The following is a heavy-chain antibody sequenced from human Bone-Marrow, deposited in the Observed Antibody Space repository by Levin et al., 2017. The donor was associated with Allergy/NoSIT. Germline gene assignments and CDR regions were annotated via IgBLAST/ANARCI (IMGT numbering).Heavy chain of an antibody. V-gene: IGHV3-30*03. CDR3: AIPRGGDCFGY. CDR1: GFTFSAYA. Sequence: QPGGSLRLSCAASGFTFSAYAMHWVRQAPGEGLEWVALISHDGSHKDYADSVKGRFTISRDNSKNTLYLQMNSLRADDTAVYYCAIPRGGDCFGYWGQGTLVTVSS. CDR2: ISHDGSHK. J-gene: IGHJ4*02. D-gene: IGHD2-21*01.